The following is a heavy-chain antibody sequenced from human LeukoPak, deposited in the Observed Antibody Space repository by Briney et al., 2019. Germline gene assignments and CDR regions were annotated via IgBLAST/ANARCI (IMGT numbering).Heavy chain of an antibody. CDR2: INHSGST. CDR3: ARGRIKYYYGSGSYFPYYYYYMDV. CDR1: GGSFSGYY. D-gene: IGHD3-10*01. V-gene: IGHV4-34*01. J-gene: IGHJ6*03. Sequence: PSETLSLTCAVYGGSFSGYYWSWIRQRPGKGLEWIGEINHSGSTNYNPSLKSRVTISVDTSKNQFSLKLSSVTAADTAVYYCARGRIKYYYGSGSYFPYYYYYMDVWGKGTTVTVSS.